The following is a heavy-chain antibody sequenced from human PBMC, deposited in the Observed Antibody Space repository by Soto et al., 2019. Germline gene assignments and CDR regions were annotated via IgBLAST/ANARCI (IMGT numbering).Heavy chain of an antibody. Sequence: GSLRLYCAASVFTFSSYRMNWVRQATGKGLEWVSSISSSSSYIYYADSVKGRFTISRDNAKNSLYLQMNSLRAEDTAVYYCARAKSYSSSSYLGYWGQGTPVTVSS. CDR1: VFTFSSYR. CDR2: ISSSSSYI. V-gene: IGHV3-21*01. CDR3: ARAKSYSSSSYLGY. J-gene: IGHJ4*02. D-gene: IGHD6-6*01.